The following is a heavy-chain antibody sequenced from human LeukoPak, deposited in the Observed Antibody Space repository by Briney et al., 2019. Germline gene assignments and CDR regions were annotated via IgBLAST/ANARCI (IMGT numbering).Heavy chain of an antibody. CDR2: IKKDGSEK. CDR1: GFAFSDYS. Sequence: LSGGSLRLSCGASGFAFSDYSMNWVRRAPGKGLEWVANIKKDGSEKDYVDSVKGRFTVSRDNAKNSLYLQMNSLRAEDTAVYYCATYSSGWLGRGVYWGQGTLVTVSS. J-gene: IGHJ4*02. CDR3: ATYSSGWLGRGVY. D-gene: IGHD6-19*01. V-gene: IGHV3-7*01.